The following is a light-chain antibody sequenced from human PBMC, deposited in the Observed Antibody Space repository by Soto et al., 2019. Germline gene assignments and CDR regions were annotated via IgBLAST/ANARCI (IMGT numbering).Light chain of an antibody. CDR1: SSDVGAYNY. CDR3: CSYAGSYTYV. J-gene: IGLJ1*01. V-gene: IGLV2-11*01. CDR2: DVS. Sequence: QSVLTQPRSVSGSPGQSVTISCTGTSSDVGAYNYVSWYQQHPGKAPKLMIYDVSKRPSGVPDRFSGSKSGNTASLTISGLQPEDVPDYYCCSYAGSYTYVFGNGTQGTVL.